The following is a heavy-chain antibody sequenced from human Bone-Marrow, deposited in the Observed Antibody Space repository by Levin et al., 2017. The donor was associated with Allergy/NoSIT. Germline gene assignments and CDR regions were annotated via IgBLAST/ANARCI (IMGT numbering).Heavy chain of an antibody. D-gene: IGHD3-16*01. J-gene: IGHJ4*02. V-gene: IGHV3-7*01. CDR3: ARDQGAGFDY. CDR2: IKYGARET. CDR1: GFNFSNYW. Sequence: GGSLRLSCGVSGFNFSNYWMTWVRQAPGRGLEWVANIKYGARETWYVDSVKGRFTISRDDAHNSLYLQVHSLRAEDTAVYYCARDQGAGFDYWGQGTLVTVSS.